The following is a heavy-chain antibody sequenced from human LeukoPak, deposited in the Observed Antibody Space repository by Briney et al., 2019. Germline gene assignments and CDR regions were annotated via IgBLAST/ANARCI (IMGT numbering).Heavy chain of an antibody. CDR2: IYYSGST. Sequence: PSETLSLTCTVSGGSISSYYWSWIRQPPGKGLEWIGYIYYSGSTNYNPSLKSRVTMSVDTSKKQFSLNLSSVTAADTAVYYCGRAVPDYYGSSGYYSHAFDIWGQGTMVTVSS. D-gene: IGHD3-22*01. CDR1: GGSISSYY. CDR3: GRAVPDYYGSSGYYSHAFDI. V-gene: IGHV4-59*01. J-gene: IGHJ3*02.